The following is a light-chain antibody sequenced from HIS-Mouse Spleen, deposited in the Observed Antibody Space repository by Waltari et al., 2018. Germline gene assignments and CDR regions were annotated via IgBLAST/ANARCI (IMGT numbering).Light chain of an antibody. CDR1: QSVSSN. V-gene: IGKV3-15*01. CDR3: QQYNNWPYT. J-gene: IGKJ2*01. Sequence: EIVMTQSPATLSVSPGERAPLSCRASQSVSSNLAWYQQKPGQPPRLLIYGASTRATGIPARFSGSGSGTEFTLTISSMQSEDFAVYYCQQYNNWPYTFGQGTKLEIK. CDR2: GAS.